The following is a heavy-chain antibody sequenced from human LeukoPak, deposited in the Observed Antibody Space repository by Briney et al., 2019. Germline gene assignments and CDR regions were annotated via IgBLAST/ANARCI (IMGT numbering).Heavy chain of an antibody. CDR3: ARGVYYYDSSGYYYAEYFQH. CDR2: IIPVFGTA. CDR1: GGTFSSYA. D-gene: IGHD3-22*01. Sequence: SVKVSCKASGGTFSSYAISWVRQAPGQGLEWMGGIIPVFGTANYAQKFQGRVTITTDESTSTAYMELSSLRSEDTAVYYCARGVYYYDSSGYYYAEYFQHWGQGTLVTVSS. J-gene: IGHJ1*01. V-gene: IGHV1-69*05.